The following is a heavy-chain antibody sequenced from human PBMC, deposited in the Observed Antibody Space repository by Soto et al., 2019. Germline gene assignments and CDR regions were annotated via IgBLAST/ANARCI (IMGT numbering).Heavy chain of an antibody. CDR1: GFPFSSYG. Sequence: GGSLRLSCAASGFPFSSYGMHWVRQAPGKGLEWVAVISYDGSNKYYADSVKGRFTISRDNAKNSLYLQMNGLRAEDTAVYYCARILIIGTTRGSYFDYWGQGTLVTVSS. D-gene: IGHD1-20*01. J-gene: IGHJ4*02. CDR3: ARILIIGTTRGSYFDY. V-gene: IGHV3-30*03. CDR2: ISYDGSNK.